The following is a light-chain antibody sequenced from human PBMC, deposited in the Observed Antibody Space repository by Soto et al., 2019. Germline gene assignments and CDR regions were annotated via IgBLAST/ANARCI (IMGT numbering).Light chain of an antibody. J-gene: IGKJ1*01. CDR1: QDIYSA. Sequence: AIQLAQSPSSLSASVGDRVTITCRASQDIYSALAWYQQKPGKAAKLLIYDASSLKSGVPSRFSGSGSGTDFTLTISSLQPEDFATYYCQQSYSTPQTFGQGTKVDIK. CDR3: QQSYSTPQT. V-gene: IGKV1-13*02. CDR2: DAS.